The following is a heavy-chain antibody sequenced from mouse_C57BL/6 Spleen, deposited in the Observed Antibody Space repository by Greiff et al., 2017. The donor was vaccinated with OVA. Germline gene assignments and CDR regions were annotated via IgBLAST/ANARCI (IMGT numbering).Heavy chain of an antibody. CDR3: ARLRDLYFDY. V-gene: IGHV5-6*01. Sequence: EVMLVESGGDLVKPGGSLKLSCAASGFTFSSYGMSWVRQTPDKRLEWVATISSGGSYTYCPDSVKGRFTISRDNAKNTLYLQMSSLKSEDTAMYYCARLRDLYFDYWGQGTTLTVSS. CDR1: GFTFSSYG. CDR2: ISSGGSYT. D-gene: IGHD3-1*01. J-gene: IGHJ2*01.